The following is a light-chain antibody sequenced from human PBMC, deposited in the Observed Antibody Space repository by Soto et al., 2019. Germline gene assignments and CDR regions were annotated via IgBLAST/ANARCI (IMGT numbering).Light chain of an antibody. CDR1: SSDVGNYNY. J-gene: IGLJ3*02. V-gene: IGLV2-11*01. CDR2: DVS. Sequence: QSALTQPRSVSGSPGQSVTISCTGTSSDVGNYNYVSWYQQHPGKAPKLMIYDVSKRPSGVPDHFSGSKSGNTASLTISGLQAEDEADYYCRSYAGSYTWVFGGGTKLTVL. CDR3: RSYAGSYTWV.